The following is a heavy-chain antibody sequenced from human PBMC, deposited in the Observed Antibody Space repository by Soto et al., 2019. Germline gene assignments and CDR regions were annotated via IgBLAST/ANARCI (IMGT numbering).Heavy chain of an antibody. CDR1: GFTFSDSA. V-gene: IGHV3-73*01. CDR3: TRYDDFSGGSCYSGYYYYMDV. CDR2: IRSKPNTDAT. J-gene: IGHJ6*03. D-gene: IGHD2-15*01. Sequence: EVQLVESGGGLVQPGGSLKLSCAASGFTFSDSAMHWVRQASGKGLEWVGRIRSKPNTDATAYAASVKGRFTISRDDSKNTAYLQMNSLKTEDTAVYYCTRYDDFSGGSCYSGYYYYMDVWCKGTTVTGSS.